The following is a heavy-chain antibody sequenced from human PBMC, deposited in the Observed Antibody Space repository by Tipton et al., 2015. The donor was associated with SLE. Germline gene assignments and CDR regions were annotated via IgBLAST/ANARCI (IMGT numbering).Heavy chain of an antibody. V-gene: IGHV4-59*12. Sequence: TLSLTCTISGDSISSYYWSWIRQPPGKGLEWIGYIYYSGSTNYNPSLKSRVTISVDTSKNQFSLKLSSVTAADTAVYYCARCYSNYEYFQHWGQGTLVTVSS. J-gene: IGHJ1*01. CDR1: GDSISSYY. CDR2: IYYSGST. CDR3: ARCYSNYEYFQH. D-gene: IGHD4-11*01.